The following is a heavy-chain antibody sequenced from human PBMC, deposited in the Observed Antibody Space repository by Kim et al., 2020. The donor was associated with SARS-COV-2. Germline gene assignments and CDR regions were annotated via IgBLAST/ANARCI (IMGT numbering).Heavy chain of an antibody. CDR1: GGPIRSYY. J-gene: IGHJ5*02. CDR3: ASTGMGAVGWFDP. V-gene: IGHV4-59*01. CDR2: VYHTGNT. D-gene: IGHD1-26*01. Sequence: WETLSLTCSVSGGPIRSYYWAWIRQPPGKRLEYIGYVYHTGNTDYNPSLRGRVTISLDTSKRQFSLTLTSVTAADTAVYYCASTGMGAVGWFDPWGQGTLVTVSS.